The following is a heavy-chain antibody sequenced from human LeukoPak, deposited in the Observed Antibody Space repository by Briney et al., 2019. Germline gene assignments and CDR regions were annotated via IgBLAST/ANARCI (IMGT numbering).Heavy chain of an antibody. J-gene: IGHJ6*03. V-gene: IGHV3-30*01. D-gene: IGHD1-26*01. CDR3: ARGSATTLYYYYYMDV. CDR1: GFSYSNNP. CDR2: SSSDGNNE. Sequence: GGSLRLSCAASGFSYSNNPMHWVRQAPGRGLEWVAVSSSDGNNEYYADSVKGRFTISRDNSKNTLYLQMNSLRPEDTAVYYCARGSATTLYYYYYMDVWGKGTTVTVSS.